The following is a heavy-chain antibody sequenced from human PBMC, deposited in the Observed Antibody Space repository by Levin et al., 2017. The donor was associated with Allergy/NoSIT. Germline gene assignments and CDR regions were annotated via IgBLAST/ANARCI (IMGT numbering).Heavy chain of an antibody. Sequence: PSETLSLTCAVSGGSISSGGFAWSWIRQPPGKGLEWIGYIYDNGNTYYKASLKSRVTISLDRSKNQFSLKLNSVTAADTAFYYCARYAGSGTYYFDYWGQGTLVTVSS. CDR2: IYDNGNT. CDR1: GGSISSGGFA. J-gene: IGHJ4*02. CDR3: ARYAGSGTYYFDY. D-gene: IGHD3-10*01. V-gene: IGHV4-30-2*01.